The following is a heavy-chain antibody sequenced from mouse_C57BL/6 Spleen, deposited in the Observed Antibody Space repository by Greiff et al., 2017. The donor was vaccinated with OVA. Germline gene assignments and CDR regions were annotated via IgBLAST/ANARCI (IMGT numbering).Heavy chain of an antibody. V-gene: IGHV1-80*01. D-gene: IGHD4-1*02. J-gene: IGHJ4*01. CDR3: ARSPNWDRMDY. Sequence: VQRVESGAELVKPGASVKISCKASGYAFSSYWMNWVKQRPGKGLEWIGQIYPGDGDTNYNGKFKGKATLTADKSSSTAYMQLSSLTSEDSAVYFCARSPNWDRMDYWGQGTSVTVSS. CDR2: IYPGDGDT. CDR1: GYAFSSYW.